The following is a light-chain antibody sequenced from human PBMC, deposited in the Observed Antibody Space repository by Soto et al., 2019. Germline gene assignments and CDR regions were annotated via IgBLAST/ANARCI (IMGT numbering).Light chain of an antibody. J-gene: IGLJ2*01. Sequence: QSALTQPPSASGSPGQSVTISCTGTSNDVGGYNYVSWYQQHPGKAPKLMIYEVSKRPSGVPDRFSGSKSGNMASLTVSGLQAEDEADYYCQSYDSSLSGSVFGGGTKVTVL. V-gene: IGLV2-8*01. CDR3: QSYDSSLSGSV. CDR1: SNDVGGYNY. CDR2: EVS.